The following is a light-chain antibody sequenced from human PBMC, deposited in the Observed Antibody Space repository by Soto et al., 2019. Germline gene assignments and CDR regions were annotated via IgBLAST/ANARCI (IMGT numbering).Light chain of an antibody. CDR2: KAS. CDR1: QSISSW. J-gene: IGKJ1*01. CDR3: QHTFNSPPWT. Sequence: DIQMTQSPSTLSASVGDRVTVTCRASQSISSWLAWYQQKAGKAPKLLIYKASALESGVPSRFSGSGSGTDFTLTISSLQPEDFASYFCQHTFNSPPWTFGQGTKVDIK. V-gene: IGKV1-5*03.